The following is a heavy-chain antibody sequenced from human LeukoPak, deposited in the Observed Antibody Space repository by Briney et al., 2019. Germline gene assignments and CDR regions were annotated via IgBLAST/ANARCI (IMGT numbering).Heavy chain of an antibody. CDR1: GFTLSSYW. V-gene: IGHV3-74*01. CDR3: AKPAQTAMVTYFDY. CDR2: INNDGVST. Sequence: GGSLRLSCATSGFTLSSYWMHWVRQVPGKGLEWLSRINNDGVSTSYADSVKGRFTISRDNAKNTLYLRMNSLRAEDTAVYYCAKPAQTAMVTYFDYWGQGTLVTVSS. J-gene: IGHJ4*02. D-gene: IGHD5-18*01.